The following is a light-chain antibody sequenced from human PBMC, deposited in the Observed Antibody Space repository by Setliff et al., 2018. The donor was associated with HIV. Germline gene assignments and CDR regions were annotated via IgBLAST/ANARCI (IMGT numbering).Light chain of an antibody. CDR1: SNDVGGYNY. V-gene: IGLV2-14*01. CDR3: SSYTSTGTRV. J-gene: IGLJ1*01. CDR2: EVS. Sequence: QSALTQPASVSASPGQSITISCTGTSNDVGGYNYVSWYQQHPDKAPKVIIYEVSNRPSGISNRFSGSKSGNTASLTISGLQPEDEADYYSSSYTSTGTRVLGIGTKVTVL.